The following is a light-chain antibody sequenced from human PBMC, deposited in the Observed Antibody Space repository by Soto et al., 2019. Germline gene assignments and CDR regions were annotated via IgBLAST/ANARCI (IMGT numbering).Light chain of an antibody. Sequence: QSALTQPRSVSGSPGQSVTISCTGTSSDVGGYNYVSWYHQHPGKAPKLMIYDVSKRPSGVTDRFSGSKSGNTASLTISGLQAEDEADYYCCSYAGSYTYVVFGGGTKLTVL. V-gene: IGLV2-11*01. CDR3: CSYAGSYTYVV. CDR2: DVS. J-gene: IGLJ2*01. CDR1: SSDVGGYNY.